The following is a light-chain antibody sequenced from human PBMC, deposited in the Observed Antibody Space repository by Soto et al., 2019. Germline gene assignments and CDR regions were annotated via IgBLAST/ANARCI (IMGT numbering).Light chain of an antibody. Sequence: EIVLTQSPGTLSLSPGEGATLSCRASQSVRSNYLAWYQQKPGQAPRLLIYGASSRATGLPDRFSGSGSGTDFTLTISRLEPEDFAVYYCQHYGGSPLYTFGQGTKLEIK. CDR3: QHYGGSPLYT. CDR2: GAS. V-gene: IGKV3-20*01. J-gene: IGKJ2*01. CDR1: QSVRSNY.